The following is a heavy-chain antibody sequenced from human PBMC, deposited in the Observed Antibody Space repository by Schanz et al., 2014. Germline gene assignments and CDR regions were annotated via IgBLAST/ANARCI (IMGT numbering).Heavy chain of an antibody. CDR3: AREKGHGYSGLS. J-gene: IGHJ5*02. D-gene: IGHD5-12*01. CDR1: GYTFTAYF. Sequence: QVLLVQSGAEVKQPGASVKVSCKASGYTFTAYFIHWVRQAPGQGLEWMGRINPNTGGTNFEQKFQGRVTMTRDTSITTAYMDLSGLTSDDTAVYYCAREKGHGYSGLSWGQGTLLAVSS. V-gene: IGHV1-2*06. CDR2: INPNTGGT.